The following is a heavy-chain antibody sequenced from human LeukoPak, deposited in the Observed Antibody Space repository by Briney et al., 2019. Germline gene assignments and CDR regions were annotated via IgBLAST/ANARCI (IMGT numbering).Heavy chain of an antibody. CDR2: IYYSGST. D-gene: IGHD1-1*01. CDR1: GGSISSGGYY. J-gene: IGHJ5*02. Sequence: SETLSLTCTVSGGSISSGGYYWSWIRQHPGKGLEWIGYIYYSGSTYYNPSLKSRVTISVDTSKNQFSLKLSPVTAADTAVYYCARDVEDGNWFDPWGQGTLVTVSS. CDR3: ARDVEDGNWFDP. V-gene: IGHV4-31*03.